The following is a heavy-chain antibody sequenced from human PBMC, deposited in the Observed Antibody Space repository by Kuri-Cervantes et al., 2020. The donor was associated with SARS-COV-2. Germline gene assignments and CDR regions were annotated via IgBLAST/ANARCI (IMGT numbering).Heavy chain of an antibody. CDR3: ARHSPPGYSYGVGGWFDP. J-gene: IGHJ5*02. Sequence: SETLSLTCTVSGGSISSYYWGWIRQPPGKGLEWIGSIYYSGSTYYNPSLKSRVTISVDTSKNQFSLKLSSVTAADTAVYYCARHSPPGYSYGVGGWFDPWGQGTLVTVSS. D-gene: IGHD5-18*01. V-gene: IGHV4-39*07. CDR2: IYYSGST. CDR1: GGSISSYY.